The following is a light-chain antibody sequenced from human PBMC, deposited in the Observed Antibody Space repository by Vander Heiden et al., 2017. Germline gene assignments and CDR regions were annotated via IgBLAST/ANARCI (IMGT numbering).Light chain of an antibody. Sequence: SYVLTQLPSASVAPGQTARTTCGGNNIGSKSVHWYQQTPGPAPVLVVYDDSDRPSGIPERFSGSNSGNTATLTISRVEAGDEADYYCQVWDSSSDHPQVVFGGGTKLTVL. CDR3: QVWDSSSDHPQVV. CDR1: NIGSKS. V-gene: IGLV3-21*02. CDR2: DDS. J-gene: IGLJ2*01.